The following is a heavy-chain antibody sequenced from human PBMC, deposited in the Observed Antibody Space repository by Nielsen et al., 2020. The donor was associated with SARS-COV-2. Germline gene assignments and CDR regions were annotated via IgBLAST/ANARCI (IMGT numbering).Heavy chain of an antibody. V-gene: IGHV3-7*04. CDR3: ARLSIVVGTYYYYGMDV. CDR1: GFTFSSYW. J-gene: IGHJ6*02. D-gene: IGHD2-21*02. Sequence: GESLKISCAASGFTFSSYWMSWVRQAPGKGLEWVANIKQDGSEKYCVDSVKGRFTISRDNAKNSLYLQMNSLRAEDTAVYYCARLSIVVGTYYYYGMDVWGQGTTVTVSS. CDR2: IKQDGSEK.